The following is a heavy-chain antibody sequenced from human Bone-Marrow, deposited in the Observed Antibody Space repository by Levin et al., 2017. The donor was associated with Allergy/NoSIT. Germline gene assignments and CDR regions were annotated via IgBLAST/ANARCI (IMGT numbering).Heavy chain of an antibody. V-gene: IGHV3-73*01. CDR1: GFTFSGSA. CDR3: TRLHYDYIWGSSQWFDP. J-gene: IGHJ5*02. D-gene: IGHD3-16*01. CDR2: IRSKANSYAT. Sequence: GGSLRLSCAASGFTFSGSAMHWVRQASGKGLEWVGRIRSKANSYATAYAASVKGRFTISRDDSKNTAYLQMNSLKTEDTAVYYCTRLHYDYIWGSSQWFDPWGQGTLVTVSS.